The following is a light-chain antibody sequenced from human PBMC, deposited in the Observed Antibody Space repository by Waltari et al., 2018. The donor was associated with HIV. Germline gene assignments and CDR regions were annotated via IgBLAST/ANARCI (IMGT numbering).Light chain of an antibody. CDR2: RND. J-gene: IGLJ2*01. V-gene: IGLV1-47*01. CDR1: TSNIGSNY. CDR3: VAWDDSLRGVL. Sequence: SVLTQPPSASGTPGQRVTISCSGSTSNIGSNYGFWYQHLPGTAPKLLIHRNDARPSGVPDRFSASTSWTSASLAISGLRSEDEADYYCVAWDDSLRGVLFGGGTKVAVL.